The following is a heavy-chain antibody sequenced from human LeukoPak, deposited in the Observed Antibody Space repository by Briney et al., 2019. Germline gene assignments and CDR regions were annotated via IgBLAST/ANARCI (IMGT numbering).Heavy chain of an antibody. CDR2: IYTSGST. V-gene: IGHV4-4*07. CDR3: ARERVNKVTSFTFDY. D-gene: IGHD2-2*01. Sequence: SETLSLTCTDSGGSISSYYWSGIRQPAGKGLEWIARIYTSGSTNYNPSLKSRVTMSVDTSKNQFSLKLSSVTAADTAVYYCARERVNKVTSFTFDYWGQGTLVTVSS. J-gene: IGHJ4*02. CDR1: GGSISSYY.